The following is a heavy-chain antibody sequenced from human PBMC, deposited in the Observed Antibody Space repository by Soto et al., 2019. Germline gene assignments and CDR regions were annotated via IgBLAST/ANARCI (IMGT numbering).Heavy chain of an antibody. CDR2: IFSNDEK. Sequence: GSGPTLVNPTETLTLTCTVSGFSLSNARMGVSWIRQPPGKALEWLAHIFSNDEKSYSTSLKSRLTISKDTSKSQVVLTMTNMDPVDTATYYCARILGQLEPSYYYYGMDVWGQGTTVTVSS. J-gene: IGHJ6*02. CDR1: GFSLSNARMG. D-gene: IGHD1-1*01. V-gene: IGHV2-26*01. CDR3: ARILGQLEPSYYYYGMDV.